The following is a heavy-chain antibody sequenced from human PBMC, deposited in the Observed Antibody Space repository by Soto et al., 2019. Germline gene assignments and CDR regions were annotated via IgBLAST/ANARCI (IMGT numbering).Heavy chain of an antibody. D-gene: IGHD3-16*01. J-gene: IGHJ4*02. V-gene: IGHV1-18*01. CDR1: GYTFTSYG. Sequence: GASVKVSCKASGYTFTSYGISWVRQAPGQGLEWMGWISAYNGNTNYAQKLQGRVTMTTDTSTSTAYMELRSLRSDDTAVYYCARVPMITFGGVRQPGKFDYWGQGTLVTVSS. CDR3: ARVPMITFGGVRQPGKFDY. CDR2: ISAYNGNT.